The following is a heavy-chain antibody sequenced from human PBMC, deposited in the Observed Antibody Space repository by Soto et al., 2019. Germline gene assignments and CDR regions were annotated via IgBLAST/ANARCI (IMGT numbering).Heavy chain of an antibody. V-gene: IGHV4-59*08. CDR3: ARGGQKYYFDY. CDR1: GGSFSGYY. CDR2: IYYSGST. J-gene: IGHJ4*02. Sequence: PSETLSLTCAVYGGSFSGYYWSWIRQPPGKGLEWIGYIYYSGSTNYNPSLKSRVTISVDTSKNQFSLKLSSVTAADTAVYYCARGGQKYYFDYWGQGTLVTVSS.